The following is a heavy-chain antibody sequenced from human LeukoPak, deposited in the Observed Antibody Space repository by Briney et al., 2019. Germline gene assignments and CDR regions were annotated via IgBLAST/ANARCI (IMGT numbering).Heavy chain of an antibody. CDR1: TYTFTNYY. CDR3: ARSSSYSWFYFFEH. D-gene: IGHD2/OR15-2a*01. V-gene: IGHV1-46*01. Sequence: ASVKVPCKASTYTFTNYYIHWVRQAPGQGLEWMGIINPVGGNTNYTQTFQGRVTMTRDTSTSTVYMDLSSLRSEDTAVYYCARSSSYSWFYFFEHWGQGTLVTVSS. J-gene: IGHJ4*02. CDR2: INPVGGNT.